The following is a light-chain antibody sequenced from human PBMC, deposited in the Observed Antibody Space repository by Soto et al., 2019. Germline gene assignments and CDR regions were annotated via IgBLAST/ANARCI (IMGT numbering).Light chain of an antibody. CDR3: MQALQPPWT. J-gene: IGKJ1*01. V-gene: IGKV2-28*01. Sequence: DIVMTQSPLSLPVTPGEPASISCRSSESLLHSNGYNYLDWYLQKPGQSPQLLIFLGSNRASGVPDRFSGSGSGTDFTLKISRVEADDVGVYYCMQALQPPWTFGQGTKVDIK. CDR1: ESLLHSNGYNY. CDR2: LGS.